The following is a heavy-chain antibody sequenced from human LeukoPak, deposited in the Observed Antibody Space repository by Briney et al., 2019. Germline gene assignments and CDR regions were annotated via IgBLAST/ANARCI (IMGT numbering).Heavy chain of an antibody. CDR1: GNSISSGDYY. J-gene: IGHJ6*03. CDR3: ARDREVWLDGYNYYYYMDV. D-gene: IGHD5-24*01. V-gene: IGHV4-61*02. Sequence: SQTLSLTCTVSGNSISSGDYYWSWIRQPAEKGLEWIGRIYTSGSTTYNPSLKSRVTISGDTSENQFSLKLSSVTAADTAVYYCARDREVWLDGYNYYYYMDVWGKGTTVTISS. CDR2: IYTSGST.